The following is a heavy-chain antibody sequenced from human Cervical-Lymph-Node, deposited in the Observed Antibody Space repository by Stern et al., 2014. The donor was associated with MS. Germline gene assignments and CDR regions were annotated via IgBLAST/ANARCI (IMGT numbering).Heavy chain of an antibody. CDR3: ARGLWHEGFDY. CDR2: IYYSGST. J-gene: IGHJ4*02. CDR1: GGSISSYY. D-gene: IGHD2/OR15-2a*01. V-gene: IGHV4-59*01. Sequence: VQLVESGPGLVKPSETLSLTCTVSGGSISSYYWSWIRQPPGQGLEWIGYIYYSGSTNYNPSLKSRVTISVDTSKNQFSLKLSSVTAADTAVYYCARGLWHEGFDYWGQGTLVTVSS.